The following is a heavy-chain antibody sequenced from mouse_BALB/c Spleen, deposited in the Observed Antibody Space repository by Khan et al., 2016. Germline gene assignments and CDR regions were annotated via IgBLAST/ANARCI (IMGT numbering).Heavy chain of an antibody. V-gene: IGHV1-87*01. J-gene: IGHJ3*01. CDR2: IYPGDGDT. CDR3: ARGIPPPY. Sequence: QVRLQQSGAELARPGASVKLSCKASGYTFTSYWMQWVKQRPGQGLEWIGAIYPGDGDTRYTQKFKGKATLTADKSSSTAYMQLSSLASEDSAVYYCARGIPPPYWGQGTLVTVSA. CDR1: GYTFTSYW.